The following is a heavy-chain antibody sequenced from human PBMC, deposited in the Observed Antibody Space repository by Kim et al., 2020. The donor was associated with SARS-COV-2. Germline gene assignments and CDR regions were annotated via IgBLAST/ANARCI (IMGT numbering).Heavy chain of an antibody. D-gene: IGHD6-13*01. CDR2: ISSSGSTI. J-gene: IGHJ3*02. V-gene: IGHV3-48*03. CDR3: AGGGIWVGAFDI. Sequence: GGSLRLSCAASGFTFSSYEMNWVRQAPGKGLEWVAYISSSGSTIYYADSVKGRFTISRDNSKNSLYLQMNSLRAEDTAVYYCAGGGIWVGAFDIWGQGTMVTVSS. CDR1: GFTFSSYE.